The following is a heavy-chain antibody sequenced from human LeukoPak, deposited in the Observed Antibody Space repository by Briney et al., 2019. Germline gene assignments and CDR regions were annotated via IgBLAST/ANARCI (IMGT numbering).Heavy chain of an antibody. CDR3: ARDAVGATTKGFDY. CDR2: IYTSGST. Sequence: PSETLSLTCTVSGGSISSGSYYWSWIRQPAGRGLEWIGRIYTSGSTNYNPSLKSRVTISVDTSKNQFSLKLSSVTAADTAVYYCARDAVGATTKGFDYWGRGTLVTVSS. D-gene: IGHD1-26*01. V-gene: IGHV4-61*02. CDR1: GGSISSGSYY. J-gene: IGHJ4*02.